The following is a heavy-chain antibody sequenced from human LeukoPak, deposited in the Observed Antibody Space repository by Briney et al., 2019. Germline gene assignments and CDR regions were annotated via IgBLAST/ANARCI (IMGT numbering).Heavy chain of an antibody. J-gene: IGHJ5*02. D-gene: IGHD6-13*01. CDR1: GGTFSSYA. V-gene: IGHV1-69*13. Sequence: AASAKVSCKASGGTFSSYAISWVRQAPGQGLEWMGGIIPIFGTANYAQKFQGRVTITADESTSTAYMELSSLRSEDTAVYYCARDSPEGRAAAPIPNWFDPWGQGTLVAVSS. CDR3: ARDSPEGRAAAPIPNWFDP. CDR2: IIPIFGTA.